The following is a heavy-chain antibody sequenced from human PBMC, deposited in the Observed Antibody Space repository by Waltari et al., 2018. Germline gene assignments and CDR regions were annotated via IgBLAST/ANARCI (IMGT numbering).Heavy chain of an antibody. J-gene: IGHJ4*02. Sequence: EVRLVESGGGLVQPGGSLRLSCATSGFTLSSYGMNWVRQAPGKGLEWGSYSSTSGSTIYYADSVWGRFTISRDTAKNSLYLQMNNLRAEDTAVYYCARQFAYWGQGALVTVSS. CDR1: GFTLSSYG. CDR2: SSTSGSTI. CDR3: ARQFAY. V-gene: IGHV3-48*03.